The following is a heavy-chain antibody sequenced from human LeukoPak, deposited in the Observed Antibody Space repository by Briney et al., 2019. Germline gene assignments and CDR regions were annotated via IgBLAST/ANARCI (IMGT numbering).Heavy chain of an antibody. CDR1: GFTFSSYS. V-gene: IGHV3-21*01. J-gene: IGHJ4*02. CDR3: AKDPNSGGWSFDY. CDR2: ISSSSSYI. D-gene: IGHD2-15*01. Sequence: GGSLRLSCAASGFTFSSYSMNWVRQAPGKGLEWVSSISSSSSYIYYADSVKGRFTISRDNAKNSLYLQMNSLRGEDTAVYYCAKDPNSGGWSFDYWGQGTLVTVSS.